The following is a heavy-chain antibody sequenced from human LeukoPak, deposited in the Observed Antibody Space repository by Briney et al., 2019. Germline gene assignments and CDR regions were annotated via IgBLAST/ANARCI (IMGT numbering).Heavy chain of an antibody. D-gene: IGHD3-16*02. CDR2: IYYSGST. CDR1: GGSISSYY. Sequence: PSETLSLTCTVSGGSISSYYWSWIRQPPGKGLEWIGYIYYSGSTNYNPSLKSRVTISVDTSKNQFSLKLSSVTAADTAVYYCARWTDALPFDLWGRGTLVTVSS. J-gene: IGHJ2*01. CDR3: ARWTDALPFDL. V-gene: IGHV4-59*01.